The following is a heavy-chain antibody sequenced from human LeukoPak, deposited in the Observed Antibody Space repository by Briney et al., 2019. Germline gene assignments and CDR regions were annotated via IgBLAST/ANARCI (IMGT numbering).Heavy chain of an antibody. Sequence: GGSVKVSCKPSGYTFTSYNINCVSQGPGQGLEWMGWINTDSGNTGYTQKVQGRVNMTRDIYISTAYMELSSRTSEDTALYYGARERDSWDLLNWGGQGTLVTVSS. D-gene: IGHD1-26*01. V-gene: IGHV1-8*02. CDR2: INTDSGNT. J-gene: IGHJ4*02. CDR3: ARERDSWDLLNW. CDR1: GYTFTSYN.